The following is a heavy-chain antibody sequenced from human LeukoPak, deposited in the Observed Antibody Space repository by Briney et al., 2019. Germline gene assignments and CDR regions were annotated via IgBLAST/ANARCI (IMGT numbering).Heavy chain of an antibody. CDR1: GFTFSSYA. D-gene: IGHD5-18*01. CDR2: IRYDGSQK. CDR3: ALGYNFGYQYFDF. Sequence: GGSLRLSCAASGFTFSSYAMHWVRRAPGKGLDWMTFIRYDGSQKYYADSVRGRFTISRDDSKNTLSLQMNSLRAEDTAVYYCALGYNFGYQYFDFWGQGTLVTVSS. J-gene: IGHJ4*02. V-gene: IGHV3-30*02.